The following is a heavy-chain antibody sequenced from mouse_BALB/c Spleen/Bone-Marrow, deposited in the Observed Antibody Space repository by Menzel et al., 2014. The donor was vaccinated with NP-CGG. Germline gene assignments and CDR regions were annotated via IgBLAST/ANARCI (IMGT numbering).Heavy chain of an antibody. CDR2: INPYNGDT. Sequence: EVELVESGPELVKPGASVKISCKASGYSFTGYFRNWVMQSHGKSLEWIGRINPYNGDTFYNQKFKGKATLTVDKSSSTAHMELRSLASEDSAVYYCARSHYGNYNYWGQGTTLTVSS. D-gene: IGHD2-1*01. CDR1: GYSFTGYF. CDR3: ARSHYGNYNY. V-gene: IGHV1-20*02. J-gene: IGHJ2*01.